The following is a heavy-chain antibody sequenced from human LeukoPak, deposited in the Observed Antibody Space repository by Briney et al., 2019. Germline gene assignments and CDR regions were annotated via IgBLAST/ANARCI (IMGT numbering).Heavy chain of an antibody. CDR3: AREGEIAARNYGMDV. CDR1: GGSISSDNYY. J-gene: IGHJ6*02. Sequence: SETLSLTCTVSGGSISSDNYYWSWIRQHPGKDLEWIRYIYYSGSTYYNPSLKSRVTISVDTSKDQFSLRLSSVTAADTAVYYCAREGEIAARNYGMDVWGQGTTVTVSS. D-gene: IGHD6-6*01. V-gene: IGHV4-31*03. CDR2: IYYSGST.